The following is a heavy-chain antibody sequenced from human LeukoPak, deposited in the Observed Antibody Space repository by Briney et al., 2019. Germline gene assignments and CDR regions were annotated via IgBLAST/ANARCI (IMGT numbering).Heavy chain of an antibody. CDR2: IYYSGST. V-gene: IGHV4-30-4*08. J-gene: IGHJ4*02. CDR3: ARHNNSPNPLNDY. CDR1: GGSISSGDYY. D-gene: IGHD4-23*01. Sequence: PSQTLSLTCTVSGGSISSGDYYWSWIRQPPGKGLEWIGYIYYSGSTYYNPSLKSRVTISVDTSKNQFSLKLSSVTAADTAVYYCARHNNSPNPLNDYWGQGTLVTVSS.